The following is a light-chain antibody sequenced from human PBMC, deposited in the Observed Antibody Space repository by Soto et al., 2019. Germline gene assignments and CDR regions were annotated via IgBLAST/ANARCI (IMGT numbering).Light chain of an antibody. J-gene: IGKJ4*01. CDR3: QQYGRSHT. Sequence: EIVLTQSPVTLSLSPGERATLSCRASQSVSSSYLAWYQQKPGQAPRLLIYGASSRATGIPDRFSGSGSGTDFTLTISRLEPEDFAVYYCQQYGRSHTFGGGTKVDIK. V-gene: IGKV3-20*01. CDR1: QSVSSSY. CDR2: GAS.